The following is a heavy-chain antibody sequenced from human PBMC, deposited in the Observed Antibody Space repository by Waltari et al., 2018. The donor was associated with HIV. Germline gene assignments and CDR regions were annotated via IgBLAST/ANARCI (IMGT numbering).Heavy chain of an antibody. CDR2: IFPGDSDT. V-gene: IGHV5-51*01. D-gene: IGHD3-22*01. CDR1: GYSFSNFW. CDR3: ARHYFDSGGYYTALDY. Sequence: EVRLVQSGAEEKKAGESLKISCKISGYSFSNFWIAWVRQMPGTGLEWMGIIFPGDSDTRYSPSCPGQVTISADKSINTAYVQWTSLKTSDTAIYYCARHYFDSGGYYTALDYWGRGTLVTVSS. J-gene: IGHJ4*02.